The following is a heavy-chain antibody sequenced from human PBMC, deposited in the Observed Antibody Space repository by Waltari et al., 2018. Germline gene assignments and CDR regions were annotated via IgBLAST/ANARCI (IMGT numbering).Heavy chain of an antibody. D-gene: IGHD3-10*01. CDR1: GGSISSYY. Sequence: QVQLQESGPGLVKPSETLSLTCTVSGGSISSYYWSWIRQPPGKGLEWIGYIYSSVSTKSNPSLKGRVIISVDTPKNRCSLKVRSMTAADTAVYYCARDRGYQDYWGQGTLVTVSS. J-gene: IGHJ4*02. CDR2: IYSSVST. V-gene: IGHV4-59*01. CDR3: ARDRGYQDY.